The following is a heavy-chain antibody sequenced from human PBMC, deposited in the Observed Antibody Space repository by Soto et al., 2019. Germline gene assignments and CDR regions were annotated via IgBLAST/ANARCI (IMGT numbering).Heavy chain of an antibody. V-gene: IGHV6-1*01. J-gene: IGHJ4*02. CDR1: GDSVSSNSAA. CDR3: AREQGYDFWSGSTSFFDY. Sequence: QSQTLSLTCAISGDSVSSNSAAWNWIRQSPSRGLEWLGRTYYRSKWYNDYAVSVKSRITINPDTSKNQFSLQLNSVTPEDTAVYYCAREQGYDFWSGSTSFFDYWGQGTLVTVSS. D-gene: IGHD3-3*01. CDR2: TYYRSKWYN.